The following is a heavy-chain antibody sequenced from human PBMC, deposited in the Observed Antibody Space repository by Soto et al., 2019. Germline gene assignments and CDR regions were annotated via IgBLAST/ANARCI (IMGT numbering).Heavy chain of an antibody. V-gene: IGHV4-34*01. J-gene: IGHJ5*02. D-gene: IGHD3-16*02. CDR2: INHSGST. Sequence: SETLSLTCAVYGGSFSGYYWSWIRQPPGKGLEWIGEINHSGSTNYNPSLKSRDTISVDTSKNQFSLKLSSVTAADTAVYYCAREIMITFGGVIATTNWFDPWGQGTLVTV. CDR1: GGSFSGYY. CDR3: AREIMITFGGVIATTNWFDP.